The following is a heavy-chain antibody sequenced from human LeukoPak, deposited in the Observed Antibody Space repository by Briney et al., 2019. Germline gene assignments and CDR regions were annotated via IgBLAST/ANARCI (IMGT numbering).Heavy chain of an antibody. CDR2: IYYSGST. CDR1: GGSISSSSYY. J-gene: IGHJ4*02. CDR3: ARQRILWFGESDY. V-gene: IGHV4-39*01. Sequence: SETLSLTCTVSGGSISSSSYYWGWIRQPPGKGLEWIGSIYYSGSTYYNPSLKGRVTISVDTSKNQFSLKLSSVTAADTAVYYCARQRILWFGESDYWGKGTLVTVSS. D-gene: IGHD3-10*01.